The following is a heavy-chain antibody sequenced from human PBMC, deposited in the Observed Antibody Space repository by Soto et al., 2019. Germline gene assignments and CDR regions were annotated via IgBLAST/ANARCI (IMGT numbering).Heavy chain of an antibody. CDR1: GGSISSSSYY. J-gene: IGHJ6*02. V-gene: IGHV4-39*01. CDR2: ICYSGSS. Sequence: SETLSLTCTVSGGSISSSSYYWGWIRQPPGKVLEWIGSICYSGSSYYNPSLKSRVTISVDPSKNQFSLKLSSVTAADTPAYYSARALSGRYNYYYYGMDVWGQGTTVTVSS. CDR3: ARALSGRYNYYYYGMDV. D-gene: IGHD1-26*01.